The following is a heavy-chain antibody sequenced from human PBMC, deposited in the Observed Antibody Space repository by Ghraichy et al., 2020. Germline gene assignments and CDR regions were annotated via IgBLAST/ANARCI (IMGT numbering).Heavy chain of an antibody. CDR3: ARDEPGAYFCF. D-gene: IGHD7-27*01. CDR2: IYYSGSA. Sequence: SETLSLTCTVSGGSITTSYWSWILQPPGKGLQYIGYIYYSGSANYNPSLKSRVSMSVDTSKSQFSLTLTSVTAADTAVYYCARDEPGAYFCFWGPGTLVTVSS. CDR1: GGSITTSY. J-gene: IGHJ4*02. V-gene: IGHV4-59*01.